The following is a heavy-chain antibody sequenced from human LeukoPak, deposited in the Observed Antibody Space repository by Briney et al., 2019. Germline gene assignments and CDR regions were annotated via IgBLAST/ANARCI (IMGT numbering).Heavy chain of an antibody. D-gene: IGHD2-2*01. CDR1: GFTFSTYG. J-gene: IGHJ4*02. V-gene: IGHV3-30*02. CDR2: IRYDGSDG. CDR3: ASHCSSTSCLDY. Sequence: PGGSLRLSCAASGFTFSTYGMHWVRQAPGKGLDWVAFIRYDGSDGYYADSVKDRFTVSRDNSKNTLYLQMNSLRVEDTAVYYCASHCSSTSCLDYWGQGTLVTVSS.